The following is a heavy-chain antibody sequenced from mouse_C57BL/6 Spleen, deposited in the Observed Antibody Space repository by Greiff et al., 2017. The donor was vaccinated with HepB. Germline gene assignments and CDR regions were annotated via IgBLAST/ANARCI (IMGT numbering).Heavy chain of an antibody. V-gene: IGHV5-16*01. J-gene: IGHJ2*01. D-gene: IGHD1-1*01. CDR1: GFTFSDYY. CDR3: ARDPIRDGSSYYFDY. CDR2: INYDGSST. Sequence: EVQLVESEGGLVQPGSSMKLSCTASGFTFSDYYMAWVRQVPEKGLEWVANINYDGSSTYYLDSLKSRFIISRDNAKNILYLQMSSLKSEDTATYYCARDPIRDGSSYYFDYWGQGTTLTVSS.